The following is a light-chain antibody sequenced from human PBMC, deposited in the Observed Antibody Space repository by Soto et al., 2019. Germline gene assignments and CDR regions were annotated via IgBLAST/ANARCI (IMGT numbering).Light chain of an antibody. V-gene: IGKV1-39*01. CDR1: QSISSY. CDR3: QQSYSTSIT. J-gene: IGKJ5*01. CDR2: AAS. Sequence: DIQITQSPSSLSASVGDRVTITCRASQSISSYLNWYQQKPGKAPKLLIYAASSLQSGVPSRFSSSGSGTDFTLTISILQPEEFATYCYQQSYSTSITFGQGTRLEIK.